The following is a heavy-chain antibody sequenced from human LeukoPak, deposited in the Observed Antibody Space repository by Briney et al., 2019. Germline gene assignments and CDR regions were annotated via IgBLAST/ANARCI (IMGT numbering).Heavy chain of an antibody. J-gene: IGHJ4*02. CDR1: GGSISSYY. CDR2: IYSSGIT. V-gene: IGHV4-59*13. CDR3: AGVSYGPEYSCGSYYFHY. Sequence: SETLSLTCTVSGGSISSYYGRWMRQPRGRGVEWIGYIYSSGITPYNPTLKSRVTISGDTSKNQFSLKLSSVTAADPAVYYCAGVSYGPEYSCGSYYFHYWGQGTLVTVSS. D-gene: IGHD6-19*01.